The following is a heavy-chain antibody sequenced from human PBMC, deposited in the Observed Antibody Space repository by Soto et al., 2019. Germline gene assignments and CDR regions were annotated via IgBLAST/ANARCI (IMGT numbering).Heavy chain of an antibody. Sequence: GGSLRLSCAASGFSLISYAMSWVRQAPGKGLEWVSTISGSDGKTFYADSVKGRFSISRDTSKNMLYLQMNNLRGDDTAVYYCVRWSYLDYWRQGTRVTVSS. V-gene: IGHV3-23*01. D-gene: IGHD3-3*01. CDR1: GFSLISYA. CDR2: ISGSDGKT. J-gene: IGHJ4*02. CDR3: VRWSYLDY.